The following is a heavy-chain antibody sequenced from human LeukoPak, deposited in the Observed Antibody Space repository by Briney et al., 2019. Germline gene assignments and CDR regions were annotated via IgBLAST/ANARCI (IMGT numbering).Heavy chain of an antibody. J-gene: IGHJ4*02. Sequence: KPGGSLTLSCAASGFSFSDFYMNWIRQAPGRGLEWVSYITDSGSTNFYADSVKGRFTISRDNAKNSLYLQVNSLRVEDTAIYYCARETSYGDYTYVDYWGQGTLVTVSS. CDR1: GFSFSDFY. CDR2: ITDSGSTN. D-gene: IGHD4-17*01. CDR3: ARETSYGDYTYVDY. V-gene: IGHV3-11*01.